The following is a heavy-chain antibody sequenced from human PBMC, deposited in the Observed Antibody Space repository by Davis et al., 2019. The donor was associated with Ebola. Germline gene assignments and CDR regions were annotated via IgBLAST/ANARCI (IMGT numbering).Heavy chain of an antibody. V-gene: IGHV3-48*02. CDR3: ARGGKLPVGYYYYGMDV. J-gene: IGHJ6*02. CDR2: ISSSSSTI. CDR1: GFTFSSYS. D-gene: IGHD2-15*01. Sequence: GESLKISCAASGFTFSSYSMNWVRQAPEKGLEWVSYISSSSSTIYYADSVKGRFIISRDNAKNSLYLQMNSLRDEDTAVYFCARGGKLPVGYYYYGMDVWGQGTTVTVSS.